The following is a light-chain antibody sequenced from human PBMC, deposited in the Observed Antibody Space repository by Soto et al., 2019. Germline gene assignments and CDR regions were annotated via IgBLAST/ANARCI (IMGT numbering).Light chain of an antibody. CDR1: SSDVCGYNY. CDR2: DVS. CDR3: SSYTSSSTHNYV. J-gene: IGLJ1*01. V-gene: IGLV2-14*01. Sequence: QSVLSQPACVSGSLGQSITISCTGTSSDVCGYNYVSWYQQHPGKAPKLMIYDVSNRPSGVSNRFSGSKSGNTASLTVSGLQAEDEADYYCSSYTSSSTHNYVFRTGTKVTVL.